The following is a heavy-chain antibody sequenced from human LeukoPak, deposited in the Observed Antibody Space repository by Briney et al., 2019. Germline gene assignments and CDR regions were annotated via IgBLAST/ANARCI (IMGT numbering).Heavy chain of an antibody. CDR2: IYYIGST. D-gene: IGHD6-6*01. CDR3: AMDHRASRRSYDYYGRDV. V-gene: IGHV4-59*01. Sequence: SETLSLTCTVSGGSLSSYNWSWIRQPPGKGLEWIGYIYYIGSTNYNPSLKSRVTISVDTSKNQFSLRLSSVTAADTAGYYCAMDHRASRRSYDYYGRDVWGQGTTVTVSS. J-gene: IGHJ6*02. CDR1: GGSLSSYN.